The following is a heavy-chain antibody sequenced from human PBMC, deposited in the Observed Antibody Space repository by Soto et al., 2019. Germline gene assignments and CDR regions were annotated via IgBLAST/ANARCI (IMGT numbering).Heavy chain of an antibody. CDR2: IIPIFGTT. Sequence: QVQLVQSGAEVKKPGSSVKVSCKASGGTFSNYAINWVRQAPGQGLEWMGGIIPIFGTTNYAQKFQGRVTTTADASTRTAYMVRSRLRSEDTAVFYGATAPYPYDSSGYLDYWGQGTLVTVSS. D-gene: IGHD3-22*01. CDR1: GGTFSNYA. CDR3: ATAPYPYDSSGYLDY. V-gene: IGHV1-69*12. J-gene: IGHJ4*02.